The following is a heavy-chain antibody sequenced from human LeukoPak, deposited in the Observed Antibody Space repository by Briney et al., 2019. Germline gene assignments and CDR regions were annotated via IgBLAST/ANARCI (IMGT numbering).Heavy chain of an antibody. V-gene: IGHV1-8*03. CDR3: ARVGSSNGWYDYYMDV. CDR2: MNPNSGNT. D-gene: IGHD6-19*01. Sequence: ASVKVSCKASGYTFTSYDINWVRQATGQGLEWMGWMNPNSGNTGYAQKFQGRVTITRNTSISTAYMELSSLRSEDTAVYYCARVGSSNGWYDYYMDVWGKGTTVTVSS. J-gene: IGHJ6*03. CDR1: GYTFTSYD.